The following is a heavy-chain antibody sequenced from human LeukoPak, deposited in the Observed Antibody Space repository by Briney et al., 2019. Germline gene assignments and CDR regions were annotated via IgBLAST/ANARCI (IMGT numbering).Heavy chain of an antibody. D-gene: IGHD3-16*01. CDR3: AKDREYSYVYDAFDI. CDR1: GFTFSTYA. V-gene: IGHV3-23*01. Sequence: GGSLRLSCTASGFTFSTYAMSWVRQAPGKGLECVPGMSGSGGSTYYADSVKGRFTISRDNSKNTLFLQMNTLRAEDTAIYYCAKDREYSYVYDAFDIWGQGTLVTVSS. CDR2: MSGSGGST. J-gene: IGHJ3*02.